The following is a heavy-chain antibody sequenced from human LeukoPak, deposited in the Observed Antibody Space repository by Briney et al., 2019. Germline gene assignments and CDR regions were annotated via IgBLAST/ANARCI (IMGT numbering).Heavy chain of an antibody. Sequence: GGFLRLSCAASGFGFGQYEMNWVRQAPWKGLEWIAYISVRAGTIYYGDSAEGRFTISRDDAKNSLYLQMNGLRVEDTAIYYCAKDFPHYYEVPHGMDVWGQGTTVTV. D-gene: IGHD3-22*01. J-gene: IGHJ6*02. CDR3: AKDFPHYYEVPHGMDV. CDR2: ISVRAGTI. V-gene: IGHV3-48*03. CDR1: GFGFGQYE.